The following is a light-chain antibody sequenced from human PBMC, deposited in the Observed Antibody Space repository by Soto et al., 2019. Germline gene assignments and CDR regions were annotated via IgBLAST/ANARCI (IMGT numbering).Light chain of an antibody. CDR2: AAS. Sequence: DIQMTQSPVSLSASVGDRVTITCRASETISTFLNWYQQKPGKAPKVLIFAASTLQSGVPSRFSGSGSGTDFTLTIRSLQPEDFATYHCQQGYKIPPLTFGEGTKVDIK. CDR3: QQGYKIPPLT. CDR1: ETISTF. J-gene: IGKJ4*01. V-gene: IGKV1-39*01.